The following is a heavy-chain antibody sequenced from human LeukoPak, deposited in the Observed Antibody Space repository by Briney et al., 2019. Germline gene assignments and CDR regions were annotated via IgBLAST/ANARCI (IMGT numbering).Heavy chain of an antibody. D-gene: IGHD2-2*01. CDR1: GFTFSGYA. Sequence: PGGSLRLSCAASGFTFSGYAMSWVRQAPGKGLEWVSAISGSGGSTYYADSVKGRFTISRDNSKNTLYLQMNSLRAEDTAVYYCARGDIVVVPAAFLFDYWGQGTLVTVSS. V-gene: IGHV3-23*01. CDR2: ISGSGGST. J-gene: IGHJ4*02. CDR3: ARGDIVVVPAAFLFDY.